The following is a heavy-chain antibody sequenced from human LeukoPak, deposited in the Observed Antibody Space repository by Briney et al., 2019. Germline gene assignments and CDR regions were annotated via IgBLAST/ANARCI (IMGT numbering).Heavy chain of an antibody. J-gene: IGHJ6*03. Sequence: ASVKVSCKASGGTFSSYAISWVRQAPGQGLEWMGGIIPIFGTANYAQKFQGRVTITTDESTSTAYMELSSLRSEDTAVYYCAISYYYYMDVWGKGTTVTVSS. CDR2: IIPIFGTA. CDR1: GGTFSSYA. V-gene: IGHV1-69*05. CDR3: AISYYYYMDV.